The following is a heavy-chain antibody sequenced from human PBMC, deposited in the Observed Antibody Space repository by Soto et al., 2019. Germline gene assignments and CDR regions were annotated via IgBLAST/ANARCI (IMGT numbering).Heavy chain of an antibody. CDR1: GFTFSSYG. V-gene: IGHV3-33*01. Sequence: GGSLRLSCAASGFTFSSYGMHWVRQAPGKGLEWVAVIWYDGSNKYYADSVKGRFTISRDNSKNTLYLQMNSLRAEDTAVYYCARDGYYYGSGTYWFDPWGQGTLVTVSS. J-gene: IGHJ5*02. CDR2: IWYDGSNK. CDR3: ARDGYYYGSGTYWFDP. D-gene: IGHD3-10*01.